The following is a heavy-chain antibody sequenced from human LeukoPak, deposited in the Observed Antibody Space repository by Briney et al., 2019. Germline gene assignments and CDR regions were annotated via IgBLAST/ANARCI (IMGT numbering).Heavy chain of an antibody. Sequence: MAGGSLRLSCAASGFTFSDYSMNWVRQAPGKGLEWVASISSSSPYIYYTDSVKGRFTISRDNAKNSLYLQMNSLRAEDTAVYYCARGDYDSSGYYTFDYWGQGTLVTVSS. J-gene: IGHJ4*02. CDR2: ISSSSPYI. CDR3: ARGDYDSSGYYTFDY. CDR1: GFTFSDYS. V-gene: IGHV3-21*01. D-gene: IGHD3-22*01.